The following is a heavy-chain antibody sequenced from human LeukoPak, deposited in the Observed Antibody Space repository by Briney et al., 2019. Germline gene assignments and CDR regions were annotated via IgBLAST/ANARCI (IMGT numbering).Heavy chain of an antibody. V-gene: IGHV4-59*01. J-gene: IGHJ3*02. D-gene: IGHD3-10*01. CDR3: AREPPVGSYAFDI. Sequence: SETLFLTCTVSGGSISSYYWSWIRQPPGKGLEWIGYIYYSGSTNYNPSLKSRVTISVDRSKNQFSLRLGSVTAADTAVYYCAREPPVGSYAFDIWGQGTMVTVAS. CDR2: IYYSGST. CDR1: GGSISSYY.